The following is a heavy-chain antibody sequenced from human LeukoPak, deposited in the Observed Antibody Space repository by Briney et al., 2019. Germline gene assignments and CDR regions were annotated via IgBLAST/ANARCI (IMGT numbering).Heavy chain of an antibody. CDR3: ARDYSGYEGSGFDY. J-gene: IGHJ4*02. CDR2: IKSKTDGGTT. Sequence: GGSLRLSCAASGFTFSNAWMSWVRQAPGKGLEWVGRIKSKTDGGTTDYAAPVKGRFTISRDDSKNTLYLQMNSLRAEDTAVYYCARDYSGYEGSGFDYWGQGTLVTVSS. D-gene: IGHD5-12*01. V-gene: IGHV3-15*01. CDR1: GFTFSNAW.